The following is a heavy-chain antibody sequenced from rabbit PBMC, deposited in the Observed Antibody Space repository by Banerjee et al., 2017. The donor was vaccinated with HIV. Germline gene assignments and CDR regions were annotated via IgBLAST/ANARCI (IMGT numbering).Heavy chain of an antibody. Sequence: QEQLVESGGGLVQPEGSLTLTCKASGSVISSNAMCWVRQAPGKGLELIACIYSSNGDKWYASWVNGRFTISRSTSLNTVDLKMTSLTVADTATYFCGRDRDGDAGYGSLALWGPGTLVTVS. CDR2: IYSSNGDK. J-gene: IGHJ4*01. V-gene: IGHV1S47*01. CDR3: GRDRDGDAGYGSLAL. D-gene: IGHD6-1*01. CDR1: GSVISSNA.